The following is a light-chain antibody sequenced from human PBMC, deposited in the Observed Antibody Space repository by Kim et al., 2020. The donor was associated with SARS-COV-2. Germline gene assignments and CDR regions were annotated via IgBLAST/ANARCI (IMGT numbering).Light chain of an antibody. CDR1: QSISNN. J-gene: IGKJ2*01. CDR3: QQYNNWPPNT. CDR2: GVS. V-gene: IGKV3-15*01. Sequence: ETMMTQSPATLSVSPGERATLSCRSSQSISNNLAWYQQKPGQAPRRLIYGVSTRATDIPARFSGSGSGTDFTLTISSLQSEDFAVYYCQQYNNWPPNTFGQGTKLEI.